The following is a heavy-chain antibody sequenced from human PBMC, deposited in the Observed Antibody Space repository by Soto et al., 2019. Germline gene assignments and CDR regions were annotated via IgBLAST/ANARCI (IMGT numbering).Heavy chain of an antibody. CDR2: ISSSGSTI. J-gene: IGHJ4*02. Sequence: GGSLRLPCAASGFTFSSYEMNWVRQAPGKGLEWVSYISSSGSTIYYADSVKGRFTISRDNAKNSLYLQMNSLRAEDTAVYYCAREREKTFDYWGQGTLVTVSS. CDR3: AREREKTFDY. V-gene: IGHV3-48*03. CDR1: GFTFSSYE.